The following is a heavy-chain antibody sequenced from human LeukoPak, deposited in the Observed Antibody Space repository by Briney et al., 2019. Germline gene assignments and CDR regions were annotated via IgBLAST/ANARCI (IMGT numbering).Heavy chain of an antibody. J-gene: IGHJ4*02. V-gene: IGHV1-2*02. CDR3: ARDSDPRRYYYDSSGYYFNY. CDR2: INPNSGGT. CDR1: GYTFTGYY. D-gene: IGHD3-22*01. Sequence: ASVKVSCKASGYTFTGYYMHWVRQAPGQGLEWMGWINPNSGGTNYAQKFQGRVTMTRDTSISTAYMELSRLRSDDTAVYYCARDSDPRRYYYDSSGYYFNYWGQGTLVTVSS.